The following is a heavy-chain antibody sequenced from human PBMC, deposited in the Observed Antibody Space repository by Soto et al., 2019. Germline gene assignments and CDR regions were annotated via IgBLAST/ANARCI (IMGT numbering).Heavy chain of an antibody. Sequence: SETLSLTCTVSGGSITTYYWSWFRQPPGKGLEWIGYIYYSGSTNYNPSLKSRVTISLDTSQNQFSLKLSSVTAADTAVYYCAKGTGFNWFGPWGQGTLVTVSA. CDR1: GGSITTYY. D-gene: IGHD1-1*01. CDR2: IYYSGST. V-gene: IGHV4-59*08. CDR3: AKGTGFNWFGP. J-gene: IGHJ5*02.